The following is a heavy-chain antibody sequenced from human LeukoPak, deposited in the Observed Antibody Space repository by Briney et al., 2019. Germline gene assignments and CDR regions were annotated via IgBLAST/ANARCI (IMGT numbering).Heavy chain of an antibody. CDR1: DFNFNSYT. D-gene: IGHD2-21*02. CDR2: ISSRSSYI. Sequence: GSLRLSCTASDFNFNSYTIDGVRQAPGKGLEWVSSISSRSSYIYYADALRGRFTTSRDNARNSVYLQMDGLRVEDTAVYYCAKIDDYYKHFDSWGQGTLVTVSS. J-gene: IGHJ4*02. CDR3: AKIDDYYKHFDS. V-gene: IGHV3-21*01.